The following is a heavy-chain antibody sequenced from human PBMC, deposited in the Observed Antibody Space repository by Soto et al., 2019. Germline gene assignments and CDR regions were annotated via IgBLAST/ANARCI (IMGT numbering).Heavy chain of an antibody. CDR2: ISGSGGST. CDR3: AKDGVVVVPAAMGFDY. D-gene: IGHD2-2*01. V-gene: IGHV3-23*01. Sequence: EVQLLESGGGLVQPGGSLRLSCAASGFTFSSYAMSWVRQAPGKGLEWVSAISGSGGSTYYADSVKGRFTISRDNSKNTLYLQMNSLRAEDTAVYYCAKDGVVVVPAAMGFDYWGQGTLVTVSS. CDR1: GFTFSSYA. J-gene: IGHJ4*02.